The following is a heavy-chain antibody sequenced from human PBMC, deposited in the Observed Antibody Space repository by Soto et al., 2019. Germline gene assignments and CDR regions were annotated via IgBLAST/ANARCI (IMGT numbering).Heavy chain of an antibody. J-gene: IGHJ4*02. V-gene: IGHV1-69*06. D-gene: IGHD3-3*01. CDR1: AGSFSSFLKYT. CDR3: ARRDTSGFLRYFDN. CDR2: IVPNVGTV. Sequence: SVKVSAESSAGSFSSFLKYTINWVRQAPGQGLEWMGGIVPNVGTVNYAQKFRGKVTITADKSTGTAYMELSSLRSEYTALYYCARRDTSGFLRYFDNRGQGTQVTVSS.